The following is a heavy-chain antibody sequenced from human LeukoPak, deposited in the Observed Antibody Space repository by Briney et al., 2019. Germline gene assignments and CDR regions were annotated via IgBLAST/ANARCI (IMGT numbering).Heavy chain of an antibody. D-gene: IGHD4-17*01. CDR1: GFTFSNYA. CDR2: ASGSASNT. J-gene: IGHJ4*02. CDR3: AKGFQTYGELSFDV. V-gene: IGHV3-23*01. Sequence: GGSLRLSCAASGFTFSNYAMSWVRQAPGKWLEWVSTASGSASNTYYADSVKGRFTISRDNSKTTLYLQMNSLRADDTAVYYCAKGFQTYGELSFDVWGQGTLVAVSS.